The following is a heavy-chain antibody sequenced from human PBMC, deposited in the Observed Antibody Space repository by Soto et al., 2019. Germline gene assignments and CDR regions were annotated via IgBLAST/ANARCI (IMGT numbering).Heavy chain of an antibody. D-gene: IGHD3-22*01. V-gene: IGHV4-30-4*01. Sequence: LSLTCTVSGGSISSGDYYWSWIRQPPGKGLEWIGYIYYSGSTYYNPSLKSRVTISVDTSKNQFSLKLSSVTAADTAVYYCARDYYDSSGYYYVDWFDPWGQGTQVTVSS. CDR3: ARDYYDSSGYYYVDWFDP. J-gene: IGHJ5*02. CDR1: GGSISSGDYY. CDR2: IYYSGST.